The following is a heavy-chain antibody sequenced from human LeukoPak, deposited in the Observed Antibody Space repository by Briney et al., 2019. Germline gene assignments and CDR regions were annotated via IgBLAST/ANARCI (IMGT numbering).Heavy chain of an antibody. J-gene: IGHJ4*02. CDR3: AKDRPNYYHDNGHYHRRGGDC. Sequence: PGGSLRLSCAASGFTFSSYSMNWVRQAPGKGLEWGSTLSPTGISTYYADSVKGRFPISRGNSKNTLFLQMNNLRAEDTAVYYCAKDRPNYYHDNGHYHRRGGDCWGQGTLVTVSS. CDR1: GFTFSSYS. CDR2: LSPTGIST. V-gene: IGHV3-23*01. D-gene: IGHD3-10*01.